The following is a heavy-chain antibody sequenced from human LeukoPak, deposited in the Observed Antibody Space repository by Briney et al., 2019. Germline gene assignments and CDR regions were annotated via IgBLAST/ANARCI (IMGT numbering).Heavy chain of an antibody. CDR2: FDPEDGET. D-gene: IGHD4-17*01. CDR1: GYTFTSYG. CDR3: ATGLGDYREVGFDY. Sequence: ASVKVSCKASGYTFTSYGISWVRQAPGKGLEWMGGFDPEDGETIYAQKFQGRVTMTEDTSTDTAYMELSSLRSEDTAVYYCATGLGDYREVGFDYWGQGTLVTVSS. J-gene: IGHJ4*02. V-gene: IGHV1-24*01.